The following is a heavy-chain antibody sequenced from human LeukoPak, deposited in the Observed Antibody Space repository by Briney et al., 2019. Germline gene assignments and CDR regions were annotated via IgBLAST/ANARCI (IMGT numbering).Heavy chain of an antibody. CDR2: ISGSGGST. J-gene: IGHJ4*02. CDR3: AKNLVGATTPPPYYFDY. V-gene: IGHV3-23*01. Sequence: GGSLRLSYVASGFTFSSYAMSWVRQAPGKGLEWVSVISGSGGSTYYADSVKGRFTISRDNSKNTLFLQMNSLRAEDTAVYYCAKNLVGATTPPPYYFDYWGQGTLVTVSS. CDR1: GFTFSSYA. D-gene: IGHD1-26*01.